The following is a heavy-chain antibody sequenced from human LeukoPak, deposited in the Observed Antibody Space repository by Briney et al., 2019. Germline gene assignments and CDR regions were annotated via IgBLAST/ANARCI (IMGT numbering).Heavy chain of an antibody. D-gene: IGHD5-18*01. Sequence: SETLSLTCTVSGGSISSYYWSRIRQPAGKGLEWIGRIYTSGSTNYNPSLKSRVTMSVDTSKNQFSLKLSSVTAADTAVYYCARDVPFYSYGYQVSTRFDYWGQGTLVTVSS. V-gene: IGHV4-4*07. CDR1: GGSISSYY. CDR2: IYTSGST. J-gene: IGHJ4*02. CDR3: ARDVPFYSYGYQVSTRFDY.